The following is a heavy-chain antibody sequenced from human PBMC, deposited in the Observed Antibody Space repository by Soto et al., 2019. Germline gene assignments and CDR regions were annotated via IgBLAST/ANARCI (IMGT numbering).Heavy chain of an antibody. J-gene: IGHJ6*03. Sequence: SETLSLTCAVYGGSFSGYYWSWIRQPPGKGLEWIGEINHSGSTNYNPSLKSRVTISLDTSKNQFSLKLSPGTAAATAVYYGARAGGGRYCSSTSCYSASHYYYYYMDVWGKGTTVTVSS. CDR3: ARAGGGRYCSSTSCYSASHYYYYYMDV. CDR2: INHSGST. D-gene: IGHD2-2*01. V-gene: IGHV4-34*01. CDR1: GGSFSGYY.